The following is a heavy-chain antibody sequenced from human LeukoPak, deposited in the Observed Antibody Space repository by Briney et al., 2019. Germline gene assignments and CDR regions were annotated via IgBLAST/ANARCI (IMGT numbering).Heavy chain of an antibody. V-gene: IGHV3-64*04. Sequence: GGSLRLSCSASGFTFTYYDIQRVRQAPGKGLEYVSAFRCSGGRTYAADSVKATFRISRDNSKNTLYLQMNSLRAEDTAVYYCVLRGGATDYWGQGTLVTVSS. J-gene: IGHJ4*02. CDR1: GFTFTYYD. CDR2: FRCSGGRT. D-gene: IGHD3-16*01. CDR3: VLRGGATDY.